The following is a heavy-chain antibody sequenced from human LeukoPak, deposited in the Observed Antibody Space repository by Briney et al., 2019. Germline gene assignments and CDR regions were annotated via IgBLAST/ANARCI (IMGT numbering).Heavy chain of an antibody. CDR1: GYSSSRYW. V-gene: IGHV5-51*01. J-gene: IGHJ3*01. Sequence: GESLKISCQGSGYSSSRYWIGWVRQMPGKGLAWMGIIYPGDSDTRYSPSFQGHVTISADKSTSTAYLQWSSLKASDTAMYFCARQAYSSGHDAFDFWGQGTMVTVSS. CDR2: IYPGDSDT. CDR3: ARQAYSSGHDAFDF. D-gene: IGHD6-19*01.